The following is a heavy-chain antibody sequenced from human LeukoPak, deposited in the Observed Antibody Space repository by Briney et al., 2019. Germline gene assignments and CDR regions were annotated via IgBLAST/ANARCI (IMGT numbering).Heavy chain of an antibody. CDR2: INPSGGST. J-gene: IGHJ4*02. CDR1: GYTFTSYY. D-gene: IGHD3-22*01. V-gene: IGHV1-46*01. CDR3: ARDLDYYDSSGYSPGGY. Sequence: ASVKVSCKASGYTFTSYYMHWVRQAPGQGLEWMGIINPSGGSTSYAQKFQGRVTMTRDTSTSTVYMELSSLRSEDTAVYYCARDLDYYDSSGYSPGGYWGQGTLVTVSS.